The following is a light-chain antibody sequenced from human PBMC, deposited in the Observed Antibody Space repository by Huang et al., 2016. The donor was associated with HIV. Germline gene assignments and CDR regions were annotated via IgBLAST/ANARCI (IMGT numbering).Light chain of an antibody. CDR2: GAS. V-gene: IGKV3-15*01. CDR3: QQYNNWPPLIT. CDR1: QSVSSN. J-gene: IGKJ5*01. Sequence: IVMTHSPATLSVSPGERATLSCMASQSVSSNLAWYQPKPGQAPRRLIYGASTRATCIPARCSGSGSGTEFTLTISSLQSEDFAVYYGQQYNNWPPLITFGQGTRLEIK.